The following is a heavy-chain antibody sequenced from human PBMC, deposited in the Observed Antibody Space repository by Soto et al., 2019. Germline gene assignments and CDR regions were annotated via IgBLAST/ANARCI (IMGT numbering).Heavy chain of an antibody. Sequence: PGGSLRLSCAASGFTFSSYSMNWVRQAPGKGLEWVSSISSSSSYIYYADSVKGRFTISRDNAKNSLYLQMNSLRAEDTAVYYCARDTIAARMRYYYYYMDVWGKGTTVTVSS. V-gene: IGHV3-21*01. J-gene: IGHJ6*03. CDR2: ISSSSSYI. CDR3: ARDTIAARMRYYYYYMDV. D-gene: IGHD6-6*01. CDR1: GFTFSSYS.